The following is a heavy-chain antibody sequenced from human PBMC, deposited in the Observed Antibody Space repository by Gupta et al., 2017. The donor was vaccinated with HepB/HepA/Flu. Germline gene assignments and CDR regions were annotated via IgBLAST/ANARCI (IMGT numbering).Heavy chain of an antibody. CDR1: GGSISSYY. J-gene: IGHJ4*02. CDR2: IYYSGST. V-gene: IGHV4-59*08. Sequence: QVQLQESGPGLVKPSETLSLTCTVSGGSISSYYWSWIRQPPGKGLEWIGYIYYSGSTNYNPSLKRRVTISVDTSKSQFSLKLSSVTAADTAVYYCARWGGVYYYDSSILGYFDYWGQGTLVTVSS. CDR3: ARWGGVYYYDSSILGYFDY. D-gene: IGHD3-22*01.